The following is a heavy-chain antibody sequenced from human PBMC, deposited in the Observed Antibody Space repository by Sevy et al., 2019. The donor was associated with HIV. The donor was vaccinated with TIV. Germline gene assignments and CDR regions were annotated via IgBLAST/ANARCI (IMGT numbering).Heavy chain of an antibody. V-gene: IGHV3-21*01. CDR1: GFTFSTYN. Sequence: GGSLRLSCAASGFTFSTYNMNWVRQAPGKGLEWVSSITFSSNYIYYADSVKGRFTISRDNPKNSLYLKMNSLRAEDTAVYYCARSWEQQLHDAFDIWGQGTMVTVS. CDR2: ITFSSNYI. J-gene: IGHJ3*02. D-gene: IGHD6-13*01. CDR3: ARSWEQQLHDAFDI.